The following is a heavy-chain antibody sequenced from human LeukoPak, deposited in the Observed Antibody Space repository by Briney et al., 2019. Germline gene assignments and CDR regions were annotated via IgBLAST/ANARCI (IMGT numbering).Heavy chain of an antibody. Sequence: GGSLRLSCAASGFPFDDYAMHWVRQAPGKGLEWVSLISWDGGSTYYADSVKGRFTISRDNSKNSLYLQMNSLRAEDTALYYCAKMGTSGYQSDYWGQGTLVTVSS. CDR3: AKMGTSGYQSDY. J-gene: IGHJ4*02. V-gene: IGHV3-43D*03. CDR1: GFPFDDYA. CDR2: ISWDGGST. D-gene: IGHD3-3*01.